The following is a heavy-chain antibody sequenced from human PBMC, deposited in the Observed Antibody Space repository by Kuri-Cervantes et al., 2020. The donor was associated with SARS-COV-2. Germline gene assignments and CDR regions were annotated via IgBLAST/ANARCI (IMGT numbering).Heavy chain of an antibody. D-gene: IGHD5-24*01. J-gene: IGHJ6*03. V-gene: IGHV3-23*01. Sequence: GGSLRLSCATSGFTFSSYPMSWVRQAPGKGLDWVSTISGGGGSTYYADSVKGRFTISRDNSKNTLSLQMNSLRAEDTAVYFCAKDSRWKPLEGYYYYYYMDVWGKGTTVPGSS. CDR2: ISGGGGST. CDR3: AKDSRWKPLEGYYYYYYMDV. CDR1: GFTFSSYP.